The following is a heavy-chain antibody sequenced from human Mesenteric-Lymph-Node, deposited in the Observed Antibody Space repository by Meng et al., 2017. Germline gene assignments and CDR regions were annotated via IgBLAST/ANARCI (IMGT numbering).Heavy chain of an antibody. Sequence: SETLSLTCTVSGGSISSYYWSWIRQPPGKGLEWIGYIYYSGSTNYNASLKSRVTISVDTSKNQFSLKLSSVTAADTAVYYCARDRPYYYDSSGYYDGSDAFDIWGQGTMVTVSS. D-gene: IGHD3-22*01. V-gene: IGHV4-59*01. CDR2: IYYSGST. J-gene: IGHJ3*02. CDR1: GGSISSYY. CDR3: ARDRPYYYDSSGYYDGSDAFDI.